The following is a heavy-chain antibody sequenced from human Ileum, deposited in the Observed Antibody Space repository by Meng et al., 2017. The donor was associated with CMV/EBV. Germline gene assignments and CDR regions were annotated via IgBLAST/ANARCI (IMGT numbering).Heavy chain of an antibody. CDR3: AIYYGGVGGRGY. CDR1: GDSISSDNYH. J-gene: IGHJ4*02. Sequence: QGQQQEPGQGLVKPSQTLSLTCSVSGDSISSDNYHWSWIRQPAGKGLEWIGQRHKNGNDNYNASLKSRVTISIDTSKNQFSLTLTSVTAADTAVYYCAIYYGGVGGRGYWAQGTLVTVSS. CDR2: RHKNGND. V-gene: IGHV4-61*02. D-gene: IGHD2-21*01.